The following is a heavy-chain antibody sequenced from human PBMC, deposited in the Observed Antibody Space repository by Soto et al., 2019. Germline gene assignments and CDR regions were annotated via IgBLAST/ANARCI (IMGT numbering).Heavy chain of an antibody. CDR1: GYTFTGYY. V-gene: IGHV1-2*04. CDR3: ARDLFSGTEGYGDYHFDY. Sequence: ASVKVSCKASGYTFTGYYMHWVRQAPGQGLEWMGWINPNSGGTNYAQKFQGWVTMTRDTSISTAYMELSRLRSDDTAVYYCARDLFSGTEGYGDYHFDYWGQGTLVTVSS. CDR2: INPNSGGT. J-gene: IGHJ4*02. D-gene: IGHD4-17*01.